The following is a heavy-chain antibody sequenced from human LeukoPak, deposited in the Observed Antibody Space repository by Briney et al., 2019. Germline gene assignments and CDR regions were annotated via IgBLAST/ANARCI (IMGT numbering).Heavy chain of an antibody. V-gene: IGHV4-34*01. CDR2: INHSGST. D-gene: IGHD6-13*01. CDR1: GGSFSGYY. J-gene: IGHJ6*02. Sequence: SETLSLTCAVYGGSFSGYYWSWIRQPPGKGLEWIGEINHSGSTNCNPSLKSRVTISVDTSKNQFSLKLSSVTAADTAVYYCARAFIAAAGYYYYGMDVWGQGTTVTVSS. CDR3: ARAFIAAAGYYYYGMDV.